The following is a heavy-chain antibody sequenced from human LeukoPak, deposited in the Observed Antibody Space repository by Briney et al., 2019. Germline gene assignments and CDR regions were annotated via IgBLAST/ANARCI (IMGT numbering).Heavy chain of an antibody. CDR2: INANSGDT. CDR1: GYTFTGYY. V-gene: IGHV1-2*02. Sequence: GASVKVSCKASGYTFTGYYMHWVRQAPGQGLEWMGWINANSGDTKYAQKFQGRVTMTRDTSISTAYMELSRLRSDDTAMYYCAREISGYSDYWGQGTLLTVSS. J-gene: IGHJ4*02. D-gene: IGHD3-22*01. CDR3: AREISGYSDY.